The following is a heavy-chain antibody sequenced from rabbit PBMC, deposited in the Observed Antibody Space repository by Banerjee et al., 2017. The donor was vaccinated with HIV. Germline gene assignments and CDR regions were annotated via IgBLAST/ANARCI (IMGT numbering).Heavy chain of an antibody. CDR2: INTSSGNT. J-gene: IGHJ4*01. V-gene: IGHV1S45*01. Sequence: QEQLEESGGDLVKPEGSLTLTCTASGFDFSSYYMCWVRQAPGKGLEWIACINTSSGNTVYATWAKGRFTISRTSSTTVALQMTSLTAADTATYFCARDLAGVIGWNFDLWGQGTLVTVS. D-gene: IGHD4-1*01. CDR1: GFDFSSYY. CDR3: ARDLAGVIGWNFDL.